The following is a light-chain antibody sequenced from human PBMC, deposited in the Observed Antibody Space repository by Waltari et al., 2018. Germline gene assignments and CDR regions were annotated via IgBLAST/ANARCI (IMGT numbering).Light chain of an antibody. V-gene: IGKV1-9*01. J-gene: IGKJ4*01. CDR1: RDIRNY. Sequence: DIQLTQSPSFLSASVGDRVTFTCRARRDIRNYLAWYQQKSGKASKLLTFAASTLQSGGPSRFSGSGSRTDFTLTISSLQTEDIATYYCQQPPGTCGGGTKVEIK. CDR3: QQPPGT. CDR2: AAS.